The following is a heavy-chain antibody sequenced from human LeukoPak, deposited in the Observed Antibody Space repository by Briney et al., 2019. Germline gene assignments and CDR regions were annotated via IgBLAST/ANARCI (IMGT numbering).Heavy chain of an antibody. CDR3: AKDLFEVRGVILEYYMDV. CDR1: GFTFSSYE. CDR2: ISSSGSTI. Sequence: GGSLRLSCAASGFTFSSYEMNWVRQAPGKGLEWVSYISSSGSTIYYADSVKGRFTISRDNAKNSLYLQMNSLRAEDTAVYYCAKDLFEVRGVILEYYMDVWGKGTTVTVSS. J-gene: IGHJ6*03. V-gene: IGHV3-48*03. D-gene: IGHD3-10*01.